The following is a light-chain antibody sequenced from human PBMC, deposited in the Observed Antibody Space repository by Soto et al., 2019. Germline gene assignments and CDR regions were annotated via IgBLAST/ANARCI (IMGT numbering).Light chain of an antibody. V-gene: IGLV2-8*01. CDR1: SSDVGGYKY. CDR2: DVT. J-gene: IGLJ3*02. CDR3: TSYGGINNVV. Sequence: QSVLTQPPSASGSPGQSVTISCTGTSSDVGGYKYVSWYQHHPGKAPKVVIYDVTKRPSGVPDRFSGSQSGNTSSLTVSGLQADDADDYYCTSYGGINNVVFGGGTQLTVL.